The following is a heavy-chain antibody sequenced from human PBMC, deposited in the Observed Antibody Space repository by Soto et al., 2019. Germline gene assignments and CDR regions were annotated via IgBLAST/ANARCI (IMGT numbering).Heavy chain of an antibody. CDR3: ASGKRGYCSGGSCYERWFDP. D-gene: IGHD2-15*01. J-gene: IGHJ5*02. CDR1: RFTFSSYW. CDR2: INSDGSST. Sequence: GSLRLSCAASRFTFSSYWVHWVRQAPGKGLVWVSRINSDGSSTSYADSVKGRFTISRDNAKNTLYLQMNSLRAEDTAVYYCASGKRGYCSGGSCYERWFDPWGQGTLVTVSS. V-gene: IGHV3-74*01.